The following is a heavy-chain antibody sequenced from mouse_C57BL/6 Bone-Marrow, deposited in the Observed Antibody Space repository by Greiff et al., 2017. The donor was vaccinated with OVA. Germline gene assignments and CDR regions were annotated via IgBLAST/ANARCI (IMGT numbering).Heavy chain of an antibody. CDR2: IYPGSGST. J-gene: IGHJ2*01. CDR1: GYTFTSYW. Sequence: VQLQQPGAELVKPGASVKMSCKASGYTFTSYWITWVKQRPGQGLEWIGDIYPGSGSTNYNEKFKSKATLTVDTSSSTAYMQLSSLTSEDSAVYYCARVITTVVASRYFDYWGQGTTLTVSS. D-gene: IGHD1-1*01. CDR3: ARVITTVVASRYFDY. V-gene: IGHV1-55*01.